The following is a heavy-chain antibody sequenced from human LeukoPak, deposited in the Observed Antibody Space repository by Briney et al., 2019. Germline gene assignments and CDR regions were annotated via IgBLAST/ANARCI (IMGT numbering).Heavy chain of an antibody. D-gene: IGHD2-21*02. V-gene: IGHV3-43*01. J-gene: IGHJ4*02. CDR3: TTGSPYCGGDCSGH. CDR2: INWDGGTT. CDR1: GFTFDDYT. Sequence: GGSLRLSCAASGFTFDDYTMHWVRQAPGKGLEWVSLINWDGGTTYYADSVKGRFTISRDNSKNSLYLQMNSLRSEDTAFYYCTTGSPYCGGDCSGHWGQGTLVTVSS.